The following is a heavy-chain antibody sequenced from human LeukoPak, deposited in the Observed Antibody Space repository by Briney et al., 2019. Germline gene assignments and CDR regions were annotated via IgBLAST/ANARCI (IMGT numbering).Heavy chain of an antibody. CDR1: GITFSSYW. D-gene: IGHD3-3*01. J-gene: IGHJ4*02. V-gene: IGHV3-7*01. CDR3: AGGQGFLIEL. Sequence: GGSLRLSCVGSGITFSSYWMNGVRQAPGKGLEWVAIIKQDGSDTHYVDSVKGRLTISRDNAKNSLYLQINNLRAEDTAVYYCAGGQGFLIELWGQGTLVTVSS. CDR2: IKQDGSDT.